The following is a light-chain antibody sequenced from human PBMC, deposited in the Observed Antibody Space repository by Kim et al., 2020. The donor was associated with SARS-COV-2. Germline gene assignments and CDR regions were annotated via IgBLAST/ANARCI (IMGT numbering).Light chain of an antibody. CDR1: QSVSSSY. V-gene: IGKV3-20*01. CDR2: GAS. Sequence: EIVLTQSPGTLSLSPGERATLSCRASQSVSSSYLAWYQQKPGQAPRLLIYGASSRATSIPDRFSGSGSGKDFTLTIIRLEPEDCAVYYCQQDGSSPPWTFGQGTKVDIK. J-gene: IGKJ1*01. CDR3: QQDGSSPPWT.